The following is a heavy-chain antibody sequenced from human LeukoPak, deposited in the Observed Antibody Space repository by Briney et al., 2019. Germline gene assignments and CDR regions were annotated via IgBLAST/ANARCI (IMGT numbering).Heavy chain of an antibody. V-gene: IGHV3-33*01. Sequence: PGRSLRLSCAASGITFSNDDMHWVRQAPGKGLEWVAAILFDGSDKYYADSLEGRFTISRDNSKKTLYLHMNSLRVEHTAVYYCARERDDGLDYWGQGTLVTVSS. D-gene: IGHD1-1*01. CDR1: GITFSNDD. CDR3: ARERDDGLDY. J-gene: IGHJ4*02. CDR2: ILFDGSDK.